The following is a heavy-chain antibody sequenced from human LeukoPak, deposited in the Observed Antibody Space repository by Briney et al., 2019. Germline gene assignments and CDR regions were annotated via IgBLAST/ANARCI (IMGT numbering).Heavy chain of an antibody. CDR1: GFTFSNYW. CDR3: ARLKDAVTIFDC. J-gene: IGHJ5*01. V-gene: IGHV3-7*01. Sequence: GGSLRLSCIASGFTFSNYWMSWVRQAPGKGLEWVASIKEDGSDKYYVDSVKGRFTISRDDTKNSLFVQMSSLRAEDTAVYYCARLKDAVTIFDCWGQGILVTVSS. CDR2: IKEDGSDK. D-gene: IGHD4-17*01.